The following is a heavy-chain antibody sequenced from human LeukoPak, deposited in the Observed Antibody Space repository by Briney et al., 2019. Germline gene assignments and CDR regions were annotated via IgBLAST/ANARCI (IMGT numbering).Heavy chain of an antibody. CDR2: IRYDGSNK. CDR1: GFTFSSYG. J-gene: IGHJ3*02. D-gene: IGHD1-1*01. V-gene: IGHV3-30*02. Sequence: PGGSLRLSCAASGFTFSSYGMHWVRQAPGKGLEWVAFIRYDGSNKYYADSVKGRFTISRDNSKNTLYLQMNSLRAEDTAVYYCAKDCSLSSTTGTLILDVAFDIWGQGTMVTVSS. CDR3: AKDCSLSSTTGTLILDVAFDI.